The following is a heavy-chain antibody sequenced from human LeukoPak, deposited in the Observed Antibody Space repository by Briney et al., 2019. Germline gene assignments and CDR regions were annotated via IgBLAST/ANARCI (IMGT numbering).Heavy chain of an antibody. D-gene: IGHD3-22*01. V-gene: IGHV4-61*09. CDR1: GASIGSSPYY. CDR3: ASQKDYYDSSGPRGWFDS. J-gene: IGHJ5*01. Sequence: SETLSLTCSVSGASIGSSPYYWTWIRQPAGRGLEWIGHRFTYGPATYSPSFKSRVTISLDTSKNEFSLILTSVTAADTAMYYCASQKDYYDSSGPRGWFDSWGQGILVTVSS. CDR2: RFTYGPA.